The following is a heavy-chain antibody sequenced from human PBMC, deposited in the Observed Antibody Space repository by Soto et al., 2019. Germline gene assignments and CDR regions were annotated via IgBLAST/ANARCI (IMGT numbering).Heavy chain of an antibody. CDR3: ATRPDLPTLFDY. CDR2: ISYDGSNK. D-gene: IGHD3-3*01. J-gene: IGHJ4*02. V-gene: IGHV3-30*03. Sequence: QVQLVESGGGVVQPGRSLRLSCAASGFTFSSYGMHWVRQAPGKGLEWVAVISYDGSNKYYADSVKGRFTISRDNSKNTLYLQMNSLRAEDTAVYYCATRPDLPTLFDYWGQGTLVTVSS. CDR1: GFTFSSYG.